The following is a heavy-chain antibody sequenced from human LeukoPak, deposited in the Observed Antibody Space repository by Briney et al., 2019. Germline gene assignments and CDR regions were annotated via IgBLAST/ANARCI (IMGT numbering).Heavy chain of an antibody. D-gene: IGHD2-15*01. V-gene: IGHV3-15*01. Sequence: PGGSLRLSCAASGFTFSNAWMSWVRQAPGKGLEWVGRIKSKTDGGTTDYAAPVKGRFTISRDDSKNTPYLQMNSLKTEDTAVYYCTTEYCSGGSCYSAFSPSTFDPWGQGTLVTVSS. J-gene: IGHJ5*02. CDR1: GFTFSNAW. CDR3: TTEYCSGGSCYSAFSPSTFDP. CDR2: IKSKTDGGTT.